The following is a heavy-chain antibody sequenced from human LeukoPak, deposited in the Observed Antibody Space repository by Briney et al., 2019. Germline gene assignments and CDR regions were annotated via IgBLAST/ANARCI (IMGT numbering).Heavy chain of an antibody. CDR1: GFTFSSYS. CDR3: ATIAVAVDWYFDL. D-gene: IGHD6-19*01. V-gene: IGHV3-48*01. CDR2: ISSSSSTI. Sequence: GGSLRLSCAASGFTFSSYSMNWVRQAPGKGLEWVSYISSSSSTIYYADSVKGRFTISRDNAKNSLYLQMNSLRAEDTAVYYCATIAVAVDWYFDLWGRGTLVTVSS. J-gene: IGHJ2*01.